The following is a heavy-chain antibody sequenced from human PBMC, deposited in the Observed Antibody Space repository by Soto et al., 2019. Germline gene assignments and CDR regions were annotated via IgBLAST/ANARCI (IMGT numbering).Heavy chain of an antibody. J-gene: IGHJ4*02. Sequence: QVQLQESGPGLVKPSETLSLTCTVSGASLSNYYWSWIRQPPGKGLEWIGYIYYSGRTNYNPSLKSRLTMSVDTSKNQVSLKLNSVTAADPAVYYCARNDHGGNPFFANWGQGTLVTVSS. D-gene: IGHD4-17*01. CDR2: IYYSGRT. V-gene: IGHV4-59*01. CDR3: ARNDHGGNPFFAN. CDR1: GASLSNYY.